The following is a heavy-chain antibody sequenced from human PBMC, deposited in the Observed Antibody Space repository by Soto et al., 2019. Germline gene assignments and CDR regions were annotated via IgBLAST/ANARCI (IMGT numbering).Heavy chain of an antibody. J-gene: IGHJ4*02. CDR3: VRWTGYWGLSDN. D-gene: IGHD3-9*01. Sequence: QVQLVESGGGVIQPGKSLRLSCAASGFAFSADAMHWVRQAPGKGLEWVAVLWADGSRQFYLDSVKGRFSISRDNSKNTLYLQMNNLRIYDTAMYFCVRWTGYWGLSDNWGQGTLVSVSS. CDR2: LWADGSRQ. CDR1: GFAFSADA. V-gene: IGHV3-33*01.